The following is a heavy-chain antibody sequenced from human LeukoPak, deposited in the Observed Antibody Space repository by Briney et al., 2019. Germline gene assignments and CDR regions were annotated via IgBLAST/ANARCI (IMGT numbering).Heavy chain of an antibody. J-gene: IGHJ1*01. CDR2: IYHSGST. Sequence: SETLSLTCTVSGGSISSGGYYWSWIRQPPGKGLEWIGYIYHSGSTYYNPSLKSRVTISVDRSKNQFSLKLSSVTAADTAVYYCASSTMVYAAYFQHWGQGTLVTVTS. CDR1: GGSISSGGYY. V-gene: IGHV4-30-2*01. CDR3: ASSTMVYAAYFQH. D-gene: IGHD2-8*01.